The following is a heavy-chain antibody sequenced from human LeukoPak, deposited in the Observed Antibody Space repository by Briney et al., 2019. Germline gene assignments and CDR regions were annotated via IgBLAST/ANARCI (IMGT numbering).Heavy chain of an antibody. CDR2: ISGSGGST. V-gene: IGHV3-23*01. Sequence: GGSLRLSCAASGFTVSSYAMSWVRQAPGKGLEWVSAISGSGGSTYYADSVKGRFTISRDNSKNTLYLQMNRLRAEDTAVYYCAKDMSGYDISFDDGGQGSLVTVSS. CDR1: GFTVSSYA. J-gene: IGHJ4*02. D-gene: IGHD5-12*01. CDR3: AKDMSGYDISFDD.